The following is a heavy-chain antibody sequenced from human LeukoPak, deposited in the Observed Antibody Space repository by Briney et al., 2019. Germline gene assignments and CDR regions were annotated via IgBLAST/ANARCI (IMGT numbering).Heavy chain of an antibody. D-gene: IGHD5-12*01. CDR2: IYPGDSDT. CDR1: GYSFTNYW. CDR3: ARHRRGYSGYDARAIDY. J-gene: IGHJ4*02. Sequence: GESLKISCKGSGYSFTNYWINWVRQMPGKGLEWMGIIYPGDSDTRYSPSFQGQVTISADKSISTAYLQWSSLKASDTAMYYCARHRRGYSGYDARAIDYWGQGTLVTVSS. V-gene: IGHV5-51*01.